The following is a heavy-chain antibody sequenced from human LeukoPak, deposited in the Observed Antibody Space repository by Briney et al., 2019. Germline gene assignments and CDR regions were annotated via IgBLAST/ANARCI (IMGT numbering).Heavy chain of an antibody. V-gene: IGHV3-30*02. Sequence: GGSLRLSCAASRFTFSGYGIHWVRQAPGKGLEWVAFIRSDGSVKYYTDSVRGRFTISRDNSKNTLYLQMNSLRAEDTAVYYCAKDEAAAGVDFDYWGQGTLVTVYS. J-gene: IGHJ4*02. CDR2: IRSDGSVK. CDR3: AKDEAAAGVDFDY. D-gene: IGHD6-13*01. CDR1: RFTFSGYG.